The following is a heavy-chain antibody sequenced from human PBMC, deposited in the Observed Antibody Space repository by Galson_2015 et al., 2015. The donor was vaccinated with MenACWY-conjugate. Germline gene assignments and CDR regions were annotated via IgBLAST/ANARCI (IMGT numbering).Heavy chain of an antibody. D-gene: IGHD6-19*01. Sequence: TLSLTCDVSGASISSSSNRWSWVRQPPGKGLEWIAEIYHDGSTNYDASLKSRLTISADKSKNQFSLKLTSVTAADTAVYYCARWVAVKMIEYCGQGTLVTVSS. CDR2: IYHDGST. J-gene: IGHJ4*02. CDR3: ARWVAVKMIEY. CDR1: GASISSSSNR. V-gene: IGHV4-4*02.